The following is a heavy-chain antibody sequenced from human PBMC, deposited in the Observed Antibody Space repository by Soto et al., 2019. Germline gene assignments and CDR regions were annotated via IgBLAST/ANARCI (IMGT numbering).Heavy chain of an antibody. CDR3: ARTVGWELPQTRDYYYGMDV. D-gene: IGHD1-26*01. V-gene: IGHV3-21*01. J-gene: IGHJ6*02. CDR1: GFTFSSYS. Sequence: GGSLRLSCAASGFTFSSYSTNWVRQAPGKGLEWVSSISSSSSYIYYADSVKGRFTISRDNAKNSLYLQMNSLRAEDTAVYYCARTVGWELPQTRDYYYGMDVWGQGTTVTVSS. CDR2: ISSSSSYI.